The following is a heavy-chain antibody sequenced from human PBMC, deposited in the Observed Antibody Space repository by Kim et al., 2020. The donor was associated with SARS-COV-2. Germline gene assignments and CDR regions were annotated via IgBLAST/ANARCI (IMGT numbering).Heavy chain of an antibody. Sequence: ADDVRGRFTIYRDNSKNIIFLQMDSLSVDDTAVYYCAKDLLYVPGRGYFDSWGQGVLVTVSS. V-gene: IGHV3-23*01. D-gene: IGHD3-10*01. CDR3: AKDLLYVPGRGYFDS. J-gene: IGHJ4*02.